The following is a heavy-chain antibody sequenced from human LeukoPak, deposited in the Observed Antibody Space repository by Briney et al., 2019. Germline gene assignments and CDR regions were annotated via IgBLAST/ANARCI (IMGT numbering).Heavy chain of an antibody. CDR3: ASYGSGSYWSYYYMDV. V-gene: IGHV3-20*04. J-gene: IGHJ6*03. CDR1: GLIFDDYG. D-gene: IGHD3-10*01. CDR2: INWNGAST. Sequence: GGSLRLSCAASGLIFDDYGVSWVRQAPGKGLEWVSGINWNGASTGYADSVKGRFTIIRDNVKNSLYLQMNSLRAEDTAVYYCASYGSGSYWSYYYMDVWGKGTTVTVSS.